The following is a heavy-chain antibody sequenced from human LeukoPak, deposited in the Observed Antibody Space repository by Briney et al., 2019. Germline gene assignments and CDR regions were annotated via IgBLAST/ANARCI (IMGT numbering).Heavy chain of an antibody. Sequence: PSETLSLTCTVSGDSISSYYWSWFRQPPGKGLEWIGYIYYSGSANYNPSLKSRVTISVDTSKNHFSLKLSSVTAADTAVYYCARHSRSYYDFDYWGQGTLVTVSS. CDR3: ARHSRSYYDFDY. J-gene: IGHJ4*02. CDR2: IYYSGSA. D-gene: IGHD1-26*01. V-gene: IGHV4-59*08. CDR1: GDSISSYY.